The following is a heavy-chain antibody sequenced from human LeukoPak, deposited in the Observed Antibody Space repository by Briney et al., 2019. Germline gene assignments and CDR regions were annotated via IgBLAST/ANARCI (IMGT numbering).Heavy chain of an antibody. J-gene: IGHJ4*02. Sequence: GSLRLSCAASGFTFSSYWTSRVRQAPGKGLEWVANIKQDGSEKYYVASVKGRSTTSTDTANNSLYLQMNSLRAVNTAVYYCAHSLPDYDDSSGSYFDYWGQGTLVTVSS. D-gene: IGHD3-22*01. V-gene: IGHV3-7*01. CDR2: IKQDGSEK. CDR3: AHSLPDYDDSSGSYFDY. CDR1: GFTFSSYW.